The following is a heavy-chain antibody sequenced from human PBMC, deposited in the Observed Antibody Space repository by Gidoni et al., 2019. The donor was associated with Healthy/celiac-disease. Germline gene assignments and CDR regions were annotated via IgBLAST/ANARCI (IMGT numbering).Heavy chain of an antibody. V-gene: IGHV3-23*01. CDR2: ISGSGAST. Sequence: EVQLLESGGGLVQPGGSLRLSGAGSGFTFSRCSMSWVRQAPGKGLEWVSAISGSGASTYYADSVKGRFTISRDNSKNTLYLQMNSLRAEDTAVYYCAKNSYYYGSGSYYYFDYWGQGTLVTVSS. CDR1: GFTFSRCS. CDR3: AKNSYYYGSGSYYYFDY. D-gene: IGHD3-10*01. J-gene: IGHJ4*02.